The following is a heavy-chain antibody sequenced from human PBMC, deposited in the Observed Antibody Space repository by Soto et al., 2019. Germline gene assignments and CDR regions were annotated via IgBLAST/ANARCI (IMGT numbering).Heavy chain of an antibody. CDR3: TRDYYDSSGYYPKFDY. D-gene: IGHD3-22*01. CDR2: INAGDGNT. CDR1: GYTFTFYT. Sequence: QVQLVQSGAEEKKPGASVTVSCKASGYTFTFYTVHWVRQAPGQRLEWMGWINAGDGNTQYSPNFQGRVTITTDTSASTVYMELSSLRSEDTAVYFCTRDYYDSSGYYPKFDYGGQGTLVTFSS. V-gene: IGHV1-3*05. J-gene: IGHJ4*02.